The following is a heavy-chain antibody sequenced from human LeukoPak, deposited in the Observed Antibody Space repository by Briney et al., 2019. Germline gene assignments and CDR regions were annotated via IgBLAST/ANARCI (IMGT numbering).Heavy chain of an antibody. V-gene: IGHV4-59*12. CDR1: GGSISSYN. CDR2: IYYSGST. D-gene: IGHD4-17*01. J-gene: IGHJ3*02. CDR3: AGTNDYGDHGAFDI. Sequence: SETLSLTCTVSGGSISSYNLSWIRQPPGKGLEWIWYIYYSGSTSYNPSLTSRVTISVDTSKNQFSLKLSSVTAGDTALYYCAGTNDYGDHGAFDIWGQGTMVTVSS.